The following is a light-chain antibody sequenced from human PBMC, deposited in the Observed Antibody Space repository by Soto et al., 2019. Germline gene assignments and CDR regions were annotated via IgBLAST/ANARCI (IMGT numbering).Light chain of an antibody. V-gene: IGKV1-27*01. CDR1: QGISIY. CDR3: QKYDSAPLT. Sequence: DIQMTQSPSSLSASVGDRVTITCRASQGISIYLAWYQQKPGRVPSLLIYAASTLQSGVPSRFSGSGSGTDFTLTISSLQPEDVATYYCQKYDSAPLTFGGGTKVDIK. J-gene: IGKJ4*01. CDR2: AAS.